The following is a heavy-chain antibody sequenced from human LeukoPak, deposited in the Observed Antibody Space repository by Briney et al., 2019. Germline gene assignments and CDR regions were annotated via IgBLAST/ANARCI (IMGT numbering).Heavy chain of an antibody. CDR3: AKSRSEAGAFDI. CDR1: GVSVTTYA. CDR2: ISGTDDAT. D-gene: IGHD3-3*01. V-gene: IGHV3-23*01. J-gene: IGHJ3*02. Sequence: PGGSLRLSCAASGVSVTTYAMIWVRQAPGKGLEWVSAISGTDDATYHADSVQRRFNIPRDRPKNTLYLEMNGLRAEDTAVYHCAKSRSEAGAFDIWGHGAMVTVSS.